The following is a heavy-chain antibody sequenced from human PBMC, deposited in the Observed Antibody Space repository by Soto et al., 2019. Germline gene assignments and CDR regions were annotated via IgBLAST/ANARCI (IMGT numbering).Heavy chain of an antibody. CDR2: FYYSGST. J-gene: IGHJ6*02. CDR3: ARDAKVYYYGSGSSAFYYYYGMDV. Sequence: SETLSLTCTVSGGSISSYYWSWIRQPPGKGLEWIGYFYYSGSTNYNPSLKSRVTISVDTSKNQFSLKLSSVTAADTAVYYCARDAKVYYYGSGSSAFYYYYGMDVRGQGTTVTVSS. V-gene: IGHV4-59*01. D-gene: IGHD3-10*01. CDR1: GGSISSYY.